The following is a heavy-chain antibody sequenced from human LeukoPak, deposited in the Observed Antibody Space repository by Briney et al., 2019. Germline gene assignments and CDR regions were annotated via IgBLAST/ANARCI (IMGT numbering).Heavy chain of an antibody. CDR1: GYTLTELS. D-gene: IGHD6-6*01. Sequence: ASVKVSCKVSGYTLTELSMHWVRQAPGKGLEWMGGFDPEDGETIYAQKFQGRVTMTEDTSTDTAYMELSSLRSEDTAVYYCATDGSGIAARQSRDDAFDIWGQGTMVTVSS. J-gene: IGHJ3*02. V-gene: IGHV1-24*01. CDR3: ATDGSGIAARQSRDDAFDI. CDR2: FDPEDGET.